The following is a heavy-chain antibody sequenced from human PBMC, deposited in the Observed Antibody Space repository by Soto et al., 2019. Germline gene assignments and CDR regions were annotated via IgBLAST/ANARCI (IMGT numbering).Heavy chain of an antibody. J-gene: IGHJ6*02. CDR1: GFTFSSYA. CDR2: ISYDGSNK. D-gene: IGHD6-13*01. Sequence: QVQLVESGGGVVQPGRSLRLSCAASGFTFSSYAMHWVRQAPGKGLEWVAVISYDGSNKYYADSMKGRFTISRDNSKNTLYLQMNSLRAEDTAVYYCARVSGQQLVIYYYYGMDVWGQGTTVTVSS. V-gene: IGHV3-30-3*01. CDR3: ARVSGQQLVIYYYYGMDV.